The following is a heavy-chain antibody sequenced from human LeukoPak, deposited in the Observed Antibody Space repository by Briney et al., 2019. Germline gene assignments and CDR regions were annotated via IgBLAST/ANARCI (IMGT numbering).Heavy chain of an antibody. CDR1: GGTFSSYA. V-gene: IGHV1-69*01. D-gene: IGHD3-22*01. J-gene: IGHJ4*02. CDR2: IIPIFGTA. CDR3: ARAHYYDSSGYDFPFDY. Sequence: ASVKVSCKASGGTFSSYAISWVRQAPGQGREWMGGIIPIFGTANYARKFQGRVTITADESTSTAYMELSSLRSEDTAVYYCARAHYYDSSGYDFPFDYWGQGTLVAVSS.